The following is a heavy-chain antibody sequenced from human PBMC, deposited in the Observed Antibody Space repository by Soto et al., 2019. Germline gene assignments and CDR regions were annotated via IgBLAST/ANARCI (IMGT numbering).Heavy chain of an antibody. CDR3: ARDQTSSSSCSGSYSWFDP. J-gene: IGHJ5*02. CDR2: INPSGGST. Sequence: ASVKVSCKASGYTFTNYYMHWVRQAPGQGLEWMGVINPSGGSTRYAQKFQGRVTMTRDTSTSTVSMELSSLRSEDTAVYYCARDQTSSSSCSGSYSWFDPWGQGTLVTVSS. CDR1: GYTFTNYY. D-gene: IGHD3-10*02. V-gene: IGHV1-46*01.